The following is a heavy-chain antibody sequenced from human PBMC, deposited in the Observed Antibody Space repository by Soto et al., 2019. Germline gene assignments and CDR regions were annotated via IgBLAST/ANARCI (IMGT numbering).Heavy chain of an antibody. CDR1: GGSISSYY. D-gene: IGHD3-10*01. Sequence: SETLSLTCTVSGGSISSYYWGWIRRPPGKGLEWIGTIHYSGGASYNPSLKSRVIISADTSKNQFSLRLSSVTAADTAVYYCARRTPLYASESSRFDPWGQGALVTVSS. CDR3: ARRTPLYASESSRFDP. J-gene: IGHJ5*02. V-gene: IGHV4-39*01. CDR2: IHYSGGA.